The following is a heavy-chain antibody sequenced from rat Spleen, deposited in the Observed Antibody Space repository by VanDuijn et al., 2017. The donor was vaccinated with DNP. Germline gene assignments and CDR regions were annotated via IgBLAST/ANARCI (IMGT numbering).Heavy chain of an antibody. Sequence: EVKLVESGGGLVQPGRSLKLSCEASGFNVKDYWMGWVRQAPGKGLEWIGEINKDSSTINYTPSLKDKFTISRDNAQNTLYLQMNKLGSEDTAIYYCARANSGDPFDNWGQGVMVTVSS. J-gene: IGHJ2*01. CDR2: INKDSSTI. V-gene: IGHV4-2*01. CDR1: GFNVKDYW. D-gene: IGHD1-1*01. CDR3: ARANSGDPFDN.